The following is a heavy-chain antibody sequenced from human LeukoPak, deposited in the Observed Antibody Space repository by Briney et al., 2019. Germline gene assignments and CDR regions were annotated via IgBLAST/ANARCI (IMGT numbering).Heavy chain of an antibody. J-gene: IGHJ4*02. CDR3: ARGTGTRVAPYYFAH. CDR1: GFTVSSNY. V-gene: IGHV3-53*01. D-gene: IGHD1-1*01. CDR2: IYSGGTT. Sequence: GGSLRLSCAASGFTVSSNYMSWVRQAPGKGLEWVSVIYSGGTTYYADSVKGRFTISRDNSKNTLYVQMNSLRTEDTAMYYCARGTGTRVAPYYFAHWGQGTLVTVSS.